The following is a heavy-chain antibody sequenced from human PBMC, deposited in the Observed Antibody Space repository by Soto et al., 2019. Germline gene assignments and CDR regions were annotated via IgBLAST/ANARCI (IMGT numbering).Heavy chain of an antibody. J-gene: IGHJ6*02. D-gene: IGHD2-2*01. CDR2: IYYSGST. Sequence: QVQLQESGPGLVKPSQTLSLTCTVSGGSISSGGYYWSWIRQHPGKGLEWIGYIYYSGSTYYNPSLKSRVTISVDTSKNQFYLKLGSVTAADTAVYYCARFWRGPAAIYYYYGMDVWGQGTTVTVSS. CDR3: ARFWRGPAAIYYYYGMDV. CDR1: GGSISSGGYY. V-gene: IGHV4-31*03.